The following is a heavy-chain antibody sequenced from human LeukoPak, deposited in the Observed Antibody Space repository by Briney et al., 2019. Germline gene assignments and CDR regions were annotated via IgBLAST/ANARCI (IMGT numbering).Heavy chain of an antibody. D-gene: IGHD3-22*01. CDR3: ARGAYYYED. V-gene: IGHV3-48*01. CDR2: ISSSSSTI. Sequence: GGSLRLSCAASGFIFSSHSMNWVRQAPGKGLEWDSYISSSSSTIYYADSVKGRFTISRDNAKNSLYLQMNSLRAEVTAVYYCARGAYYYEDWGQGTLVTVSS. J-gene: IGHJ4*02. CDR1: GFIFSSHS.